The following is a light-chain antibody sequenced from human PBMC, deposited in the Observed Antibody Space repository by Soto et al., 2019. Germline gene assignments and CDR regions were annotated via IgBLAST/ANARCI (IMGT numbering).Light chain of an antibody. CDR1: QSISKY. J-gene: IGKJ1*01. CDR3: QQSYIKPLT. CDR2: AAS. V-gene: IGKV1-39*01. Sequence: DIQMTQSPSSLSASMGDRVTITCRASQSISKYLNWYQQKPGKAPKLLIYAASSLQSVVPSRFSGSGSGTEFTLSIRSLQPEEFATYSFQQSYIKPLTFGQGTKVEMK.